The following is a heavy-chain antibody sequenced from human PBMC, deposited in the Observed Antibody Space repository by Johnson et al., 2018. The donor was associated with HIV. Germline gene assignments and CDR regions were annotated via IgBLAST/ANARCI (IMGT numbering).Heavy chain of an antibody. J-gene: IGHJ3*02. CDR2: INHDGSEM. Sequence: VKLLESGGGVVQPGGSLRLSCAASGFSISTYWMSWVRQAPGKGLEWLANINHDGSEMYYVDSVKGRFTISRDNSKNTLYLQMNSLRAEDTAVYYCAKGPYYYDSGGYYDAFDIWGQGTMVTVSS. CDR1: GFSISTYW. V-gene: IGHV3-7*01. CDR3: AKGPYYYDSGGYYDAFDI. D-gene: IGHD3-22*01.